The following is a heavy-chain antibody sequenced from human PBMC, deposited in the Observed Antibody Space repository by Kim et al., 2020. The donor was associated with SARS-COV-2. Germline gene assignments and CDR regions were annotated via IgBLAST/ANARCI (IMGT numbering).Heavy chain of an antibody. CDR3: ARGEAGGDTAMGLSHFDY. D-gene: IGHD5-18*01. CDR1: GFTFSSYD. V-gene: IGHV3-13*01. CDR2: IGTAGDT. Sequence: GGSLRLSCAASGFTFSSYDMHWVRQATGKGLEWVSAIGTAGDTYYPGSVKGRFTISRENAKNSLYLQMNSLRDGDTAVYYCARGEAGGDTAMGLSHFDYWGQGTLVTVSS. J-gene: IGHJ4*02.